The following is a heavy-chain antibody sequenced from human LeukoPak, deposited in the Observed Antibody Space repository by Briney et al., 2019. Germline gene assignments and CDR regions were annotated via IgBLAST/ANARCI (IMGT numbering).Heavy chain of an antibody. Sequence: PGGSLRLSCAASGFTSSSYGMHWVRQAPGKGLEWVAVISYDGSNKYYADSVKGRFTISRDNSKNTLYLQMNSLRAEDTAVYYCAKEGIFSAYYFDYWGQGTLVTVSS. CDR2: ISYDGSNK. J-gene: IGHJ4*02. D-gene: IGHD3-9*01. CDR3: AKEGIFSAYYFDY. CDR1: GFTSSSYG. V-gene: IGHV3-30*18.